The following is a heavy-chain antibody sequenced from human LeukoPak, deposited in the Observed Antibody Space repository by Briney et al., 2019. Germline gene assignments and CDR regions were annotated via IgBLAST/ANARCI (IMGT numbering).Heavy chain of an antibody. D-gene: IGHD6-19*01. CDR3: ARDLRSSGWYSNYYYYYMDV. V-gene: IGHV4-59*12. CDR1: GGSISSYY. Sequence: PSETLSLTCTVSGGSISSYYWSWIRQPPGKGLEWIGYIYYSGSTNYNPSLKSRVSISVDTSKNQFSLKLSSVTAADTAVYYCARDLRSSGWYSNYYYYYMDVWGKGTTVTVSS. CDR2: IYYSGST. J-gene: IGHJ6*03.